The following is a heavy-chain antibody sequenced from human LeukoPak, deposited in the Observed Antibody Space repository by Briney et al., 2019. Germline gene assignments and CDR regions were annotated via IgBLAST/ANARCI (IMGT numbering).Heavy chain of an antibody. CDR2: IDYSGST. V-gene: IGHV4-30-4*08. J-gene: IGHJ3*02. CDR1: GGSISSGDYY. Sequence: SETLSLTCTVSGGSISSGDYYWSWVRQPPGKGLEWIGYIDYSGSTYYNPSLKSSVTISVDTSKNQFSLKLSSVTAADTAVYYCAGPTVTTDAFDIWGQGTMVTVSS. CDR3: AGPTVTTDAFDI. D-gene: IGHD4-17*01.